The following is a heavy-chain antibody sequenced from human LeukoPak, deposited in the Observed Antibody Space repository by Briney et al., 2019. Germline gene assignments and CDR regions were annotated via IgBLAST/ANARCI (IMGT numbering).Heavy chain of an antibody. CDR3: ARAGITMVRGVISQHNWFDP. CDR2: ISAYNGNT. CDR1: GYTFTSYG. Sequence: ASVTVSFTASGYTFTSYGISWVRQPPGPGLGWMGWISAYNGNTNYAQKLQGRVTMTTDTSTSTAYMELRSLRSDDTAVYYCARAGITMVRGVISQHNWFDPWGQGTLVTVSS. D-gene: IGHD3-10*01. V-gene: IGHV1-18*01. J-gene: IGHJ5*02.